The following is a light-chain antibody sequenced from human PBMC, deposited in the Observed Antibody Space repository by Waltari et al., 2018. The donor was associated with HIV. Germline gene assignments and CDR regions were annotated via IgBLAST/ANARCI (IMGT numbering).Light chain of an antibody. V-gene: IGKV4-1*01. CDR3: QQYYSTPPFT. CDR2: WAS. Sequence: DIVMTLSPDSLAVSLGESATINCKSSQSVLYSSNNKNYVAWYQQKPGQPPKLLIYWASTRESGVPDRFSGSGSGTDFTLTISSLQAEDVAVYYCQQYYSTPPFTFGPGTKVDIK. J-gene: IGKJ3*01. CDR1: QSVLYSSNNKNY.